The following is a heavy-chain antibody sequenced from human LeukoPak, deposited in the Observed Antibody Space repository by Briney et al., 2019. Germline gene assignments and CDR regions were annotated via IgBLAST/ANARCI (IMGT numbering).Heavy chain of an antibody. CDR3: AREREMATIDNDAFDI. V-gene: IGHV1-2*02. CDR1: GYTFTGYY. D-gene: IGHD5-24*01. J-gene: IGHJ3*02. Sequence: GPVKVSCKASGYTFTGYYMHWVRQAPGQGLEWMGWINPNSGGTNYAQKFQGRVTMTRDTSISTAYMELSRLRSDDTAVYYCAREREMATIDNDAFDIWGQGTMVTVSS. CDR2: INPNSGGT.